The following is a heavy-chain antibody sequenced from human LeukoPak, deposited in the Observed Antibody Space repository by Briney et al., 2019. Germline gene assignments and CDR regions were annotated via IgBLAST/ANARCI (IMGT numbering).Heavy chain of an antibody. CDR2: ISFDGSNK. D-gene: IGHD2-21*01. CDR1: GFTFSSYW. V-gene: IGHV3-30*18. J-gene: IGHJ4*02. CDR3: AKDRSPLVGSVYSFDY. Sequence: PGGSLRLSCAASGFTFSSYWMNWARQAPGKGLEWVALISFDGSNKYYADSVKGRFTISRDNSNNTLYLQMNSLRAEDTAVYYCAKDRSPLVGSVYSFDYWGQGTLVPVSS.